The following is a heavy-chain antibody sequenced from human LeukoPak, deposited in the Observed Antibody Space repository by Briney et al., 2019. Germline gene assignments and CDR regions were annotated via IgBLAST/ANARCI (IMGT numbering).Heavy chain of an antibody. CDR2: IYYSGST. D-gene: IGHD3-22*01. V-gene: IGHV4-59*01. CDR1: GGSFSGYY. J-gene: IGHJ5*02. Sequence: SETLSLTCAVYGGSFSGYYWSWIRQPPGKGLEWIGYIYYSGSTNYNPSLKSRVTISVDTSKNQFSLKLSSVTAADTAVYYCARDMNYYDSSGYYYWFDPWGQGTLVTVSS. CDR3: ARDMNYYDSSGYYYWFDP.